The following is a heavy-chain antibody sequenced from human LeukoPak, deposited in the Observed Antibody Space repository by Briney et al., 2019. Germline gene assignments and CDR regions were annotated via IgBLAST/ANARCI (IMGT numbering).Heavy chain of an antibody. V-gene: IGHV4-39*07. J-gene: IGHJ4*02. CDR3: ARIYGDLDY. CDR2: IYYTGST. Sequence: ASETLSLTCIVSGGSIRSSSYYWGWIRQPPGKGLEWIGSIYYTGSTDYNPSLKSRVTISIDTSKNQFSLKLNSVTAADTAVYYCARIYGDLDYWGQGTLVTVSS. D-gene: IGHD4-17*01. CDR1: GGSIRSSSYY.